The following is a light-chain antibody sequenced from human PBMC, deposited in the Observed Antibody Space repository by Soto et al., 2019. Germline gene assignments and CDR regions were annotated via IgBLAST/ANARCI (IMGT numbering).Light chain of an antibody. CDR2: DVT. J-gene: IGLJ1*01. CDR3: NSYTSSSTYI. CDR1: SSDVGGFNY. V-gene: IGLV2-14*03. Sequence: QSVLTQPASVYGSPGQSITISCTGTSSDVGGFNYVSWYQQHPGKAPKLVIYDVTNRPSGVSYRFSGSKSGNTASLTISGLQAEDEADYYCNSYTSSSTYIFGTGTKVTVL.